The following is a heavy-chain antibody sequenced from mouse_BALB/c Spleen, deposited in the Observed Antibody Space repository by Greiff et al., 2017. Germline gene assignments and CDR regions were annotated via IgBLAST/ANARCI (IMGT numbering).Heavy chain of an antibody. Sequence: EVMLVESGPGLVKPSQSLSLTCTVTGYSITSDYAWNWIRQFPGNKLEWMGYISYSGSTSYNPSLKSRISITRDTSKNQFFPQLNSVTTEDTATYYCARWLLRGFDYWGQGTTLTVSS. V-gene: IGHV3-2*02. J-gene: IGHJ2*01. D-gene: IGHD2-3*01. CDR3: ARWLLRGFDY. CDR1: GYSITSDYA. CDR2: ISYSGST.